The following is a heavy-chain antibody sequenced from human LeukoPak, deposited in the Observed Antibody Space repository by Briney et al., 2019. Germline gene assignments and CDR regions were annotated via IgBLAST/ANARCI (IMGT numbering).Heavy chain of an antibody. J-gene: IGHJ4*02. Sequence: GRSLRLSCAASGFTFDDYAMHWVRQAPGKGLEWVSGISWNSGSIGYADSVKGRFTISRDNAKNSLYLQMNSLRAEDTALYYCAKEWSFGYSYGYRGYYFDYWGQGTLVTVSS. V-gene: IGHV3-9*01. CDR1: GFTFDDYA. CDR3: AKEWSFGYSYGYRGYYFDY. CDR2: ISWNSGSI. D-gene: IGHD5-18*01.